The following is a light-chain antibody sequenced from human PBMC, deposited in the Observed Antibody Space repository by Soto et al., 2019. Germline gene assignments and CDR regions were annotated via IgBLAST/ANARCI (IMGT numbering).Light chain of an antibody. CDR1: QSVSNN. CDR2: GVS. J-gene: IGKJ4*01. V-gene: IGKV3-15*01. CDR3: QQHKDWPLT. Sequence: EIVMTQSPATLSVSPGERATLSCRASQSVSNNLAWYQQKPGQAPRLLIYGVSTRATGIPARFSGSGSGTDFTLTIIRLQSEDFAVYYCQQHKDWPLTFGGGTKVEIK.